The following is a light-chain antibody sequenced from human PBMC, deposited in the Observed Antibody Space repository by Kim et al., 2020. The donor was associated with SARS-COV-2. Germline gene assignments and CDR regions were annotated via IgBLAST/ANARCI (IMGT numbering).Light chain of an antibody. CDR2: DNS. CDR1: SSNIGSNY. Sequence: GQKVNISCTRSSSNIGSNYVSWYQHLRGTAPKLLIYDNSKRPSGIPARFSGSKSGTSATLGITGLQTADEADYYCATWDGSLSSWVFGGGTKLTVL. CDR3: ATWDGSLSSWV. V-gene: IGLV1-51*01. J-gene: IGLJ3*02.